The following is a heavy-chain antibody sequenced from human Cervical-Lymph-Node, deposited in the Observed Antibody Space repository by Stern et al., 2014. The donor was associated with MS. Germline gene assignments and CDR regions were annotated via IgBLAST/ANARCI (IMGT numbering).Heavy chain of an antibody. J-gene: IGHJ6*02. Sequence: VHLVESGGGVVQPGRSLRLSCAASGFTFSSYGMQWVRQAPGKGLEWLAAISPDGSNRYYADSVKGRFAVSRDNSKNTLYLQLNSLRAEDTAVYYCAKEKYYDSTGYYYVFDYYYGMDVWGQGTPVTVSS. CDR3: AKEKYYDSTGYYYVFDYYYGMDV. CDR2: ISPDGSNR. V-gene: IGHV3-30*18. CDR1: GFTFSSYG. D-gene: IGHD3-22*01.